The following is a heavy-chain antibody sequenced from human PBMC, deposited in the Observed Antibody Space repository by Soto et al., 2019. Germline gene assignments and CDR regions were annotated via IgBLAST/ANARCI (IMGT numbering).Heavy chain of an antibody. Sequence: SETLSLTCTVYGGAFSGYYWNWVRQPPGKGLEWIGEINHSGSTDYNPSLRSRVTTSLDTSKNHSSLKLSSVTAADTAVYYCARGPRWLQIQYFQHWGQGTLVTSPQ. J-gene: IGHJ1*01. CDR2: INHSGST. D-gene: IGHD5-12*01. CDR1: GGAFSGYY. CDR3: ARGPRWLQIQYFQH. V-gene: IGHV4-34*01.